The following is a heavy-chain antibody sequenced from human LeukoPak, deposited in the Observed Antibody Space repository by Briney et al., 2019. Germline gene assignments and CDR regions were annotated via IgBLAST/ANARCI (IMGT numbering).Heavy chain of an antibody. CDR1: GGSFSGYY. CDR2: INHSGST. CDR3: ARALSWFDP. V-gene: IGHV4-34*01. Sequence: SETLSLTCAVYGGSFSGYYWSWIRQPPGKGLEWIGEINHSGSTNYNPSLKSRVTISVDTSKNQFSLKLSSVTAADTAVYYCARALSWFDPWGQGTLVAVSS. J-gene: IGHJ5*02.